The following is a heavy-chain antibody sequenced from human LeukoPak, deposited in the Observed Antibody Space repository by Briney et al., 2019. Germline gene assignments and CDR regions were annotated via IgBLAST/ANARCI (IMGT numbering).Heavy chain of an antibody. CDR1: GGSISSYY. CDR2: IYYSGST. Sequence: KTSETLSLTCTVSGGSISSYYWSWIRQPPGKGLEWIGYIYYSGSTNYNPSLKSRVTISVDTSKNQFSLKLNSVTAADTAVYYCARLGATARFDYWGQGTLVTVSS. CDR3: ARLGATARFDY. V-gene: IGHV4-59*01. J-gene: IGHJ4*02. D-gene: IGHD1-26*01.